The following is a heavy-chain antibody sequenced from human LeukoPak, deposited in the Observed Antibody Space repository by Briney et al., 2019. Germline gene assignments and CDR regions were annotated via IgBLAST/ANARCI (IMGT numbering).Heavy chain of an antibody. J-gene: IGHJ5*02. V-gene: IGHV1-2*02. CDR3: AADPGIAAAGSGFDP. D-gene: IGHD6-13*01. CDR1: GYTFTGYY. CDR2: INPNSGGT. Sequence: GASVTVSCKASGYTFTGYYMHWVRQAPGQGLEWMGWINPNSGGTNYAQKFQGRVTMTRDTSISTAYMELSRLRSDDTAVYYCAADPGIAAAGSGFDPWGQGTLVTVSS.